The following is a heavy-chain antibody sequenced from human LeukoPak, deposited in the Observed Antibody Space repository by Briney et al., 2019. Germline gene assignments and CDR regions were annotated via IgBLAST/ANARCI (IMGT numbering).Heavy chain of an antibody. CDR1: GCSISSRIYY. CDR2: IYYSGST. CDR3: ARVTITIFGVVIQFDY. J-gene: IGHJ4*02. Sequence: WGALSVTCTFSGCSISSRIYYWVWIRHPPGNGLMCFGSIYYSGSTYVNPYLRSRVNISVETSKHQFSLKLSSVTAEDKAVYYCARVTITIFGVVIQFDYWGQGTLVTVSS. V-gene: IGHV4-39*01. D-gene: IGHD3-3*01.